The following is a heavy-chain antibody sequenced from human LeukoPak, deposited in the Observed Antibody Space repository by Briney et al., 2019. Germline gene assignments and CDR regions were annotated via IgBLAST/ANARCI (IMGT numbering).Heavy chain of an antibody. CDR1: GGSFSGYY. CDR2: INHSGST. CDR3: ASLTDCSSTSCYSTVDY. J-gene: IGHJ4*02. V-gene: IGHV4-34*01. D-gene: IGHD2-2*01. Sequence: PSETLSLTCAVYGGSFSGYYWSWIRQPPGKGLEWIGEINHSGSTNYNPSLKSRVTISVDTSKNQFSLKLSSVTAADTAVYYCASLTDCSSTSCYSTVDYWGQGTLVTVSS.